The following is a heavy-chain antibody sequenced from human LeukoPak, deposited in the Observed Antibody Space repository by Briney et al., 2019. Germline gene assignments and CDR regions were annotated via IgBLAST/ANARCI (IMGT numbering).Heavy chain of an antibody. J-gene: IGHJ4*02. Sequence: PGGSLRLSCAASGFTFSSYAMSWVRQAPGKGLEWVSYISSSGSTIYYADSVKGRFTISRDNAKNSLYLQMNSLRAEDTAVYYCASRTPPPRNYWGQGTLVTVSS. D-gene: IGHD1-14*01. CDR1: GFTFSSYA. V-gene: IGHV3-48*04. CDR2: ISSSGSTI. CDR3: ASRTPPPRNY.